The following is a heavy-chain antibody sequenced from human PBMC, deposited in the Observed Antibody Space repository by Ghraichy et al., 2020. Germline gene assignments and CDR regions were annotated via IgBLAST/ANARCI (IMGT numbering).Heavy chain of an antibody. CDR3: AKALVISPGSYYFDY. J-gene: IGHJ4*02. V-gene: IGHV3-23*01. D-gene: IGHD3-9*01. CDR1: GFTFSSYA. CDR2: ISGRGGST. Sequence: GSLRLSCAASGFTFSSYAMSWVRQAPGKGLEWVSAISGRGGSTYYAESVKGRFTISRDNSKNTLYLQMNSLRAEYTAVYYCAKALVISPGSYYFDYWGQGTLVTVSS.